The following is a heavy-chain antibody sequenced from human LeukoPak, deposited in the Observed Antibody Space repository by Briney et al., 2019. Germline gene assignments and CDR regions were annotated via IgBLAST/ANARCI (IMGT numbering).Heavy chain of an antibody. D-gene: IGHD6-13*01. J-gene: IGHJ4*02. CDR3: ARIAAPGNRRLNY. CDR1: GGTFSSYA. V-gene: IGHV1-69*04. CDR2: IIPILGIA. Sequence: SVKVSCKASGGTFSSYAISWVRQAPGQGLEWMGRIIPILGIANYAQKFQGRVTITADKSTSTAYMELSSLRSEDTAVYYCARIAAPGNRRLNYWGQGTLVTVSS.